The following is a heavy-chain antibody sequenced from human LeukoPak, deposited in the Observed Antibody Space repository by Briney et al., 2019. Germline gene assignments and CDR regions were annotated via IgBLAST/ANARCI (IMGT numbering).Heavy chain of an antibody. CDR3: AKGIRRMTGNYWYFDL. CDR2: IKYDGSTS. V-gene: IGHV3-74*01. J-gene: IGHJ2*01. CDR1: GFTFSSYA. Sequence: GGSLRLSCAASGFTFSSYAMSWVRQAPGKGLVWVSRIKYDGSTSNYADSVKGRFTISRDNAKNSLYLQMNSLRAEDTALYYCAKGIRRMTGNYWYFDLWGRGTLVTVSS. D-gene: IGHD3-9*01.